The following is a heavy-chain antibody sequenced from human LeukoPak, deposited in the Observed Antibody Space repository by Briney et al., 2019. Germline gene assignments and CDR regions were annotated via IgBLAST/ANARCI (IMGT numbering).Heavy chain of an antibody. CDR1: GGTFSSYA. D-gene: IGHD3-9*01. Sequence: SSVKVSCKASGGTFSSYAISWVRQAPGQGLEWMGRIIPIFGTANYAQKFQGRVTITTDESTSTAYMELSSLRSEDTAVYYCAGDYDILTGYYHDAFDIWGQGTMVTVSS. CDR2: IIPIFGTA. CDR3: AGDYDILTGYYHDAFDI. V-gene: IGHV1-69*05. J-gene: IGHJ3*02.